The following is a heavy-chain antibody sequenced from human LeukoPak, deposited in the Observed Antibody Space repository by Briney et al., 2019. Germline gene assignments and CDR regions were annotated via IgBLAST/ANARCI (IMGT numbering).Heavy chain of an antibody. Sequence: GGSLRLSCAASGFTFSIYSMNWVRQAPGKGLEWVSSIGGSSSSLYYAESVKGRFTISRDNARNSLYLQMNSLRVEGTAVYYCAKEAGQDYGALDAFDVWGQGTMVTVSS. CDR1: GFTFSIYS. CDR2: IGGSSSSL. CDR3: AKEAGQDYGALDAFDV. J-gene: IGHJ3*01. D-gene: IGHD4-17*01. V-gene: IGHV3-21*01.